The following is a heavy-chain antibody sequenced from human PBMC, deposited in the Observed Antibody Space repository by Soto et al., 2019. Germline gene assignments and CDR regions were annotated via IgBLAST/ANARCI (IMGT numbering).Heavy chain of an antibody. Sequence: SETLSLTCTVSGGSISSSSYYWGWIRQPPGKGLEWIGSIYYSGSTFYNPSLKSRVTISVDTSKNQFSLKLSSVTAADTAVYYCANGAYYYYYYGMDVWGQGTTVTVSS. CDR3: ANGAYYYYYYGMDV. D-gene: IGHD3-10*01. J-gene: IGHJ6*02. CDR2: IYYSGST. CDR1: GGSISSSSYY. V-gene: IGHV4-39*01.